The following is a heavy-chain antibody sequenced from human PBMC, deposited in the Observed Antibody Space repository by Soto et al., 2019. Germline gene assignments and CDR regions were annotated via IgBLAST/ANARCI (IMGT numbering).Heavy chain of an antibody. D-gene: IGHD6-19*01. J-gene: IGHJ4*02. CDR3: ARDYSSGWYVFDY. Sequence: QVQLVQSGAEVKKPGSSVKVSCKASGGTFSSYTISWVRQAPGQGLEWKGRIIPILGIANYAQRFQGRVTITTDKSTSTAYMELSSLRSEDTAVYYCARDYSSGWYVFDYWGQGTLVTVSS. V-gene: IGHV1-69*08. CDR1: GGTFSSYT. CDR2: IIPILGIA.